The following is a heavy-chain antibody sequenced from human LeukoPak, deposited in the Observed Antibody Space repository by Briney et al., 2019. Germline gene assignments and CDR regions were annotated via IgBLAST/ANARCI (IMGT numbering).Heavy chain of an antibody. D-gene: IGHD2-21*02. V-gene: IGHV1-18*01. J-gene: IGHJ6*02. Sequence: GASVTVSCKASGYTFTIYGISWVRQAPGQGLEWMGWISAYNGNTNYAQKLQGRVTMTTDTSTSTAYMELRSLRSDDTAVYYCARDTYCGGDCYLANYYGMDVWGQGTTVTVSS. CDR1: GYTFTIYG. CDR2: ISAYNGNT. CDR3: ARDTYCGGDCYLANYYGMDV.